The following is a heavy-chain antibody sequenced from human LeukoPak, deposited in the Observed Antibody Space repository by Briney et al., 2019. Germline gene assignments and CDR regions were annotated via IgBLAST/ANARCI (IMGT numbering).Heavy chain of an antibody. CDR2: LYYSGTT. J-gene: IGHJ6*03. CDR3: ARGRRNYYMDV. V-gene: IGHV4-59*12. Sequence: PSETLSLTCSVSGGSISSYFWSWIRQAPGKGLEWIGYLYYSGTTDYNPSLKSRATISVDTSKNQFSLKLSSVTAADTAVYYCARGRRNYYMDVWGKGTTVTVSS. CDR1: GGSISSYF.